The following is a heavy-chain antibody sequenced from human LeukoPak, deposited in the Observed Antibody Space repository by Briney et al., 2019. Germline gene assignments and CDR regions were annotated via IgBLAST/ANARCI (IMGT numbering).Heavy chain of an antibody. CDR3: ARSIIMVRGVTTAHFDY. CDR2: ISSSGSTV. CDR1: GFTFSSYE. J-gene: IGHJ4*02. D-gene: IGHD3-10*01. V-gene: IGHV3-48*03. Sequence: PGGSLRLSCAASGFTFSSYEMNWVRQAPGKGLEWVSYISSSGSTVYYADSVKGRFTISRDNAKNSLYLQMNSLRAEDTAVYYCARSIIMVRGVTTAHFDYWGQGTLVTVSP.